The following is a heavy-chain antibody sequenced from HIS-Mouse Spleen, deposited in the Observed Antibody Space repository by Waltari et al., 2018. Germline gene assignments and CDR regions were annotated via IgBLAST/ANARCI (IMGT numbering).Heavy chain of an antibody. CDR3: AREIPYSSSWYDWYFDL. V-gene: IGHV4-39*07. D-gene: IGHD6-13*01. CDR1: GGSISSSSYY. Sequence: QLQLQESGPGLVKPSETLSLTCTVSGGSISSSSYYWGWIRQPPGKVLEWIGGNYYSGSTYSSPSLKSRVNISVDTAKDQFSLKLLSVTAADTAVYYCAREIPYSSSWYDWYFDLWGRGTLVTVSS. J-gene: IGHJ2*01. CDR2: NYYSGST.